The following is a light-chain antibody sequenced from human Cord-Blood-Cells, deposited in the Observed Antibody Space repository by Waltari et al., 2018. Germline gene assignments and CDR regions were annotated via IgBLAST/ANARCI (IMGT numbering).Light chain of an antibody. Sequence: DIQMTQSPSSLSASVGDRVTITCRASQSMSSYLNWYQQKPGKAPKLLIYAASSLQSGVPSRFSGSGSGTDFTLTISSLQPEEFATYYCQQSYSTPLTFGPGTKVDIK. V-gene: IGKV1-39*01. CDR1: QSMSSY. J-gene: IGKJ3*01. CDR3: QQSYSTPLT. CDR2: AAS.